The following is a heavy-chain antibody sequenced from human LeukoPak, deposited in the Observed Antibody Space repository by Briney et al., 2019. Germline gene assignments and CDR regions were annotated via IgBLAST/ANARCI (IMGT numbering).Heavy chain of an antibody. J-gene: IGHJ3*02. CDR1: RFTVSSKY. D-gene: IGHD1-26*01. V-gene: IGHV3-53*01. CDR3: ARGGSYLSAFDI. Sequence: GGSLRLSCAASRFTVSSKYMSWVRQAPGKGLEWVSIIYSGGSTFYEASAKGRFTNSRDNSKNTLYLQMNSRRAEDKAVYYCARGGSYLSAFDIWGQGTMVTVSS. CDR2: IYSGGST.